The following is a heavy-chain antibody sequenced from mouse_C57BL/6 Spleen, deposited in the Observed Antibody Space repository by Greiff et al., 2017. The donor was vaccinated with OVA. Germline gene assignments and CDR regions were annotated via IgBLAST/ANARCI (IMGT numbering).Heavy chain of an antibody. D-gene: IGHD2-4*01. CDR2: IDPSASYT. CDR1: GYTFTSYW. Sequence: QVQLQQPGAELVRPGTSVKLSCKASGYTFTSYWMHWVKQRPGQGLEWIGVIDPSASYTNYNQKFKGKATLTVDTSSSTAYMHLSLLTSEDSAVYYCASPLYDYDVGYWGQGTTLTVSS. V-gene: IGHV1-59*01. CDR3: ASPLYDYDVGY. J-gene: IGHJ2*01.